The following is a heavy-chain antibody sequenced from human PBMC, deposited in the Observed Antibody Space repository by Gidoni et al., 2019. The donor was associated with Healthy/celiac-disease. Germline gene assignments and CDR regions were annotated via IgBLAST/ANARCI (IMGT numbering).Heavy chain of an antibody. J-gene: IGHJ4*02. CDR3: AKDGYSSGWSDGYFDY. D-gene: IGHD6-19*01. V-gene: IGHV3-30*18. CDR2: ISYDGSNK. Sequence: QVQLVESGGGVVQPGRSLRLSCAASGFTFSSYGMHWVRQAPGKGLEWVAVISYDGSNKYYADSVKGRFTISRDNSKNTLYLQMNSLRAEDTAVYYCAKDGYSSGWSDGYFDYWGQGTLVTVSS. CDR1: GFTFSSYG.